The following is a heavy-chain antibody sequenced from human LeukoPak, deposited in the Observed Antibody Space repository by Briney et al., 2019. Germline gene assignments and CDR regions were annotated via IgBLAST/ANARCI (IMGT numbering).Heavy chain of an antibody. CDR2: IGTVGDT. Sequence: GGSLRLSCAASGFRFSSYEMHRVRQATGKGLEWVSAIGTVGDTYYPDSVKGRFTISREDAKNSLYLQMSSLRAGDTAVYYCVRDLPGENAFDIWGQGTMVTVSS. J-gene: IGHJ3*02. V-gene: IGHV3-13*01. CDR3: VRDLPGENAFDI. CDR1: GFRFSSYE. D-gene: IGHD3-16*01.